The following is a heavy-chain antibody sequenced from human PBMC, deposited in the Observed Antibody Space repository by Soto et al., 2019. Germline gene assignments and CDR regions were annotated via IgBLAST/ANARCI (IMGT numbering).Heavy chain of an antibody. CDR2: INHSGST. CDR1: GGSFSGYY. CDR3: ARVGGYGMDV. Sequence: ASETLSLTCAVYGGSFSGYYWSWIRQPPGKGLEWIGEINHSGSTNYNPSLKSRVTISVDTSKNQFSLKLSSVTAADTAVYYCARVGGYGMDVWGRGTTVTVSS. D-gene: IGHD2-15*01. V-gene: IGHV4-34*01. J-gene: IGHJ6*02.